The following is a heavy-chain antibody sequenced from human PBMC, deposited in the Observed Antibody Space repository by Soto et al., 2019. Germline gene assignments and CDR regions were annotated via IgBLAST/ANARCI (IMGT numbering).Heavy chain of an antibody. D-gene: IGHD6-19*01. CDR2: IVVGSGNT. V-gene: IGHV1-58*02. CDR3: AKEVSSSGWYPDVHYYYMDV. CDR1: GFTFTSSA. Sequence: ASVKVSCKASGFTFTSSAMQWVRQARGQRLEWIGWIVVGSGNTNYAQKFQERVTITRDMSTSTAYMELNSLRAEDTAVYYCAKEVSSSGWYPDVHYYYMDVWGKGTTVTVSS. J-gene: IGHJ6*03.